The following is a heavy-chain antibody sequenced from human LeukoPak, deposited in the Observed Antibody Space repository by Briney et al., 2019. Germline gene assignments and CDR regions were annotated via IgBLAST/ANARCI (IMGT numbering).Heavy chain of an antibody. CDR2: IYTSGST. D-gene: IGHD3-16*02. Sequence: PSETLSLTCTVSGGSISSYYWSWIRQPAGKGLEWIGRIYTSGSTNYNPSLKSRVTMSVDTSKNQFSLKLSSVTAADTAVYYCAREAYDYVWGSYQAFDIWGQGTMVTVSS. V-gene: IGHV4-4*07. CDR3: AREAYDYVWGSYQAFDI. CDR1: GGSISSYY. J-gene: IGHJ3*02.